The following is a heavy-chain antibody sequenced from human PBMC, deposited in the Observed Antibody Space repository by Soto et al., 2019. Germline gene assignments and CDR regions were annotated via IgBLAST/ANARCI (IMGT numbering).Heavy chain of an antibody. CDR3: ASYSSSSAIYYYYRMDV. J-gene: IGHJ6*02. Sequence: GGSLRLSCAASGFTFSSYGMHWVRQAPGKGLEWVAVISYDGSNKYYADSVKGRFTISRDNSKNALYLQMNSLRAEDTAVYYCASYSSSSAIYYYYRMDVWGQGTTVPVYS. CDR1: GFTFSSYG. D-gene: IGHD1-26*01. CDR2: ISYDGSNK. V-gene: IGHV3-30*03.